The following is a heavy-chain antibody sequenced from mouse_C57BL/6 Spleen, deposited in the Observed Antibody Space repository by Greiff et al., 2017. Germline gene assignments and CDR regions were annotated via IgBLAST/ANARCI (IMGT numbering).Heavy chain of an antibody. Sequence: QVQLQQPGAELVKPGASVKLSCKASGYTFTSYWMHWVKQRPGQGLEWIGMIHPNSGSTNYYEKFKSKATLTVDKSSSTAYMQLSSLTSEDSAVYYCARLDIEGNDYWGQGTTLTVSS. CDR2: IHPNSGST. D-gene: IGHD2-1*01. V-gene: IGHV1-64*01. CDR1: GYTFTSYW. CDR3: ARLDIEGNDY. J-gene: IGHJ2*01.